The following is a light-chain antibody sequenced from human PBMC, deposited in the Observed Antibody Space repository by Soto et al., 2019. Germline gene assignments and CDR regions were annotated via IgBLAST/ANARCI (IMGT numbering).Light chain of an antibody. J-gene: IGKJ2*01. V-gene: IGKV4-1*01. CDR3: QQYYSTPYT. CDR2: WAS. Sequence: DIVMIQSPDSLAVSLGERATINCKSSQNVLYSSNNENYLAWFQQKPGQPPKLLIYWASTRESGVPDRFSGRGSGTDFTLTISSLQAGDVAIYYCQQYYSTPYTFGQGTKLEIK. CDR1: QNVLYSSNNENY.